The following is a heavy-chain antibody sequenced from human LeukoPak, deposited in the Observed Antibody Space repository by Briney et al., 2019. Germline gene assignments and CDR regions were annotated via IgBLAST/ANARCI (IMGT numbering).Heavy chain of an antibody. CDR2: INHSGST. D-gene: IGHD3-10*01. J-gene: IGHJ6*03. V-gene: IGHV4-34*01. Sequence: PSETLSLTCAVYGGSFSGYYWSWIRQPPGKGLEWIGEINHSGSTNYNPSLKSRVTISVDTSKNQFSLKLSSVTAADTAVYYCARSPYGSGSYYPYYCYYYMDVWGKGTTVTVSS. CDR3: ARSPYGSGSYYPYYCYYYMDV. CDR1: GGSFSGYY.